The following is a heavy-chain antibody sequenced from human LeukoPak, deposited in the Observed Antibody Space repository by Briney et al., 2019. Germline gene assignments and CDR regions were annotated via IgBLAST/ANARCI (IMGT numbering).Heavy chain of an antibody. J-gene: IGHJ6*02. CDR2: ISCYNGNS. Sequence: ASVKVSCKASGYNFTTYGVSWVRQAPGQRPEWMGWISCYNGNSKSSEKFQGRVTMTIETSTSTVYMELRTLKNDDTAVYYCARDAGDGTDVWGLGTTVIVSS. CDR1: GYNFTTYG. CDR3: ARDAGDGTDV. V-gene: IGHV1-18*01.